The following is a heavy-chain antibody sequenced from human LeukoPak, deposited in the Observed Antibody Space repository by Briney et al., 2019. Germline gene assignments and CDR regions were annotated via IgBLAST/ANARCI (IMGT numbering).Heavy chain of an antibody. J-gene: IGHJ4*02. CDR1: GGSVSDYY. CDR2: IYYSGTT. D-gene: IGHD6-19*01. Sequence: PSETLSLTCTISGGSVSDYYWSWIRQPPGKGLEWIGYIYYSGTTNYNPSLKSRVIMSVDTSENQFSLKLTSVTAADTAVYYCARGGWYVFDYWGQGTLVTVSS. V-gene: IGHV4-59*02. CDR3: ARGGWYVFDY.